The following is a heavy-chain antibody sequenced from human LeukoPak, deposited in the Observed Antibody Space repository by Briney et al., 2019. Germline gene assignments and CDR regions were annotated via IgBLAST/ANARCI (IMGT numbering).Heavy chain of an antibody. J-gene: IGHJ4*02. CDR1: GYTFIGYY. CDR2: INPNSGGT. D-gene: IGHD4-23*01. V-gene: IGHV1-2*02. CDR3: TRETGGSTLVTLPSDN. Sequence: ASVKVSCKVSGYTFIGYYIHWVRQAPGQGLEWMGWINPNSGGTNYAQKFQGRVTTTRDRSISTAYMELSWLTSDDTAVYYCTRETGGSTLVTLPSDNWGQGTPVTVSS.